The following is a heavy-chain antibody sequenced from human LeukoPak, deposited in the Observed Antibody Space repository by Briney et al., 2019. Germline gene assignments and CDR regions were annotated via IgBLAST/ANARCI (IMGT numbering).Heavy chain of an antibody. V-gene: IGHV1-2*02. CDR2: IKPNSGGT. Sequence: GASVNVSFTSSGYTFTVYYMHRERHAPGPGLEWMGWIKPNSGGTNYPQKFQGRVTMTRDTSISTAYMELSRLRSDDTAVYYSARVGGYDDYRGQGTLVTVSS. J-gene: IGHJ4*02. CDR1: GYTFTVYY. D-gene: IGHD5-12*01. CDR3: ARVGGYDDY.